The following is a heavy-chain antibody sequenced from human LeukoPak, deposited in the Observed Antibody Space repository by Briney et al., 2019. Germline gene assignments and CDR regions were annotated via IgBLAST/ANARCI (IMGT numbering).Heavy chain of an antibody. Sequence: ASVKVSCKASGYTFTSYGISWVRQAPGQGLEWMGWISAYNGNTDYAQKLQGRVTMTTDTSTSTAYMELRSLRSDDTAVYYCARDRWYCYGSGSYSEGPRYYYGMDVWGQGTTVTVSS. CDR3: ARDRWYCYGSGSYSEGPRYYYGMDV. CDR2: ISAYNGNT. D-gene: IGHD3-10*01. CDR1: GYTFTSYG. J-gene: IGHJ6*02. V-gene: IGHV1-18*01.